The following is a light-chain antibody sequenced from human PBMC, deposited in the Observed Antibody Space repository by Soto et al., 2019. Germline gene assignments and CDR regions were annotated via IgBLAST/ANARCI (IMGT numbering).Light chain of an antibody. CDR1: QSVSSSY. CDR3: QQYFSNPMFT. Sequence: EIVLTQSPGTLSLSPGERATLSCRASQSVSSSYLALYKQKPGQAPRLLIYGASSRATGIPDRFSGSGSGTDFTLTIRRLEPEDADVYYCQQYFSNPMFTFAQATQL. J-gene: IGKJ2*01. V-gene: IGKV3-20*01. CDR2: GAS.